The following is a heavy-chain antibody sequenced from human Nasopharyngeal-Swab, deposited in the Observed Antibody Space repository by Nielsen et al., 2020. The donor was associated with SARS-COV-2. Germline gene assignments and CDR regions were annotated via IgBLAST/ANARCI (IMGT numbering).Heavy chain of an antibody. V-gene: IGHV4-31*02. Sequence: WIRQPPGKGLAWIGYIYYSGSTYYNPSLKSRVTISVDTSKNQFSLKLSSVTAADTAVYYCARGGAARPGFDYWGQGTLVTVSS. D-gene: IGHD6-6*01. CDR3: ARGGAARPGFDY. CDR2: IYYSGST. J-gene: IGHJ4*02.